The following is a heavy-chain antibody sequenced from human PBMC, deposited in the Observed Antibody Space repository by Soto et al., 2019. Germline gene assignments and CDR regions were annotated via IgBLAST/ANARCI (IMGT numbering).Heavy chain of an antibody. J-gene: IGHJ4*02. CDR1: GFTFSNYG. CDR3: AKDPRSNGYSTLYYFDY. CDR2: ISYDGSND. V-gene: IGHV3-30*18. D-gene: IGHD5-18*01. Sequence: QVQLVESGGGVVQPGRSLRVSCAASGFTFSNYGMHWVRQAPGKGPEWVAVISYDGSNDYYADSVKGRFTISRDNSKNTLYLQMNSLRPEDTAVYYCAKDPRSNGYSTLYYFDYWGQGTLVTVSS.